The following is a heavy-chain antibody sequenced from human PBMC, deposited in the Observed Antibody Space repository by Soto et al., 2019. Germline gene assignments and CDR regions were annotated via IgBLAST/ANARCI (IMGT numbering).Heavy chain of an antibody. Sequence: PSETLSLTCAVYGGSFSGYYWSWIRQPPGKGLEWIGEVNHSGSTNYNPSLKSRVTISVDTSKNQFSLKLSSVTAADTAVYYCARAEYDSSGYFYWGQGTLVTVSS. CDR2: VNHSGST. CDR3: ARAEYDSSGYFY. V-gene: IGHV4-34*01. J-gene: IGHJ4*02. D-gene: IGHD3-22*01. CDR1: GGSFSGYY.